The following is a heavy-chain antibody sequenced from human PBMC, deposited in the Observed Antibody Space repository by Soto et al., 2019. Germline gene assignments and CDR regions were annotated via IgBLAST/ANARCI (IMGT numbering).Heavy chain of an antibody. J-gene: IGHJ6*02. CDR1: GYTFTSYD. CDR2: MNPNSGNT. CDR3: SSGRFGELGDYYGMDV. Sequence: ASVKVSSKASGYTFTSYDINWVRQATGQGLEWMGWMNPNSGNTGYAQKFQGRVTMTRNTSISTAYMELSSLRSEDTAVYYCSSGRFGELGDYYGMDVWGQGTTVTVSS. D-gene: IGHD3-10*01. V-gene: IGHV1-8*01.